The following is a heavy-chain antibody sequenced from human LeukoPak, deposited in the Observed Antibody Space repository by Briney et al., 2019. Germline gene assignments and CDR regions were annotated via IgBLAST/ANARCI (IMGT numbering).Heavy chain of an antibody. CDR2: IYYSGTT. Sequence: SETLSLTCPVSGGSINSSDYYWGWIRQPPGKGLEWIGSIYYSGTTYYTPSLKSRVTKSVDTSKNQFSLKLNSVTAADSAVYYCARADYRNAFDIWGQGTMVTVSS. D-gene: IGHD1-14*01. V-gene: IGHV4-39*07. J-gene: IGHJ3*02. CDR1: GGSINSSDYY. CDR3: ARADYRNAFDI.